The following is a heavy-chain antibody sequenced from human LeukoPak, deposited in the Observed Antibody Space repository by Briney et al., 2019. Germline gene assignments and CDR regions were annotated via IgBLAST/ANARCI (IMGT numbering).Heavy chain of an antibody. CDR2: IYYSGST. J-gene: IGHJ4*02. D-gene: IGHD3-10*01. CDR1: GGSISSGDYY. V-gene: IGHV4-30-4*01. CDR3: ARLPAWFGEIDY. Sequence: PSETLSLTCTVSGGSISSGDYYWSWILQPPGKGLEWIGYIYYSGSTYYNPSLKSRVTISVDTSKNQFSLKLSSVTAADTAVYYCARLPAWFGEIDYWGQGTLVTVSS.